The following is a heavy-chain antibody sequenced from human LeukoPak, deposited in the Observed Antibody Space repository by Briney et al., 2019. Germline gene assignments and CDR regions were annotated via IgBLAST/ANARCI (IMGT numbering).Heavy chain of an antibody. J-gene: IGHJ6*02. Sequence: SVKVSCKASGGTFGSYAISWVRQAPGQGLEWMGRIIPILGIADYAQKFQGRVTITADKSTSTAYMELSSLRSEDTAVYYCAVARMDYYYYGMDVWGQGTTVTVSS. V-gene: IGHV1-69*04. CDR2: IIPILGIA. D-gene: IGHD6-6*01. CDR1: GGTFGSYA. CDR3: AVARMDYYYYGMDV.